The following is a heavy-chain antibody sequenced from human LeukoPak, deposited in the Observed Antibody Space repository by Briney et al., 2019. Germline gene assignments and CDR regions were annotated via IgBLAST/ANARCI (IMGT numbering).Heavy chain of an antibody. Sequence: PGGSLRLSCAASGFTFSSYGMSWGRQAPGKGLEWVSAISGSGGSTYYADSVKGRFTISRDNSKNTLFLQMNSLRAEDTAVYYCASNLIPPYYYYMDVWGKGTTVIIS. J-gene: IGHJ6*03. CDR1: GFTFSSYG. V-gene: IGHV3-23*01. D-gene: IGHD3-16*01. CDR2: ISGSGGST. CDR3: ASNLIPPYYYYMDV.